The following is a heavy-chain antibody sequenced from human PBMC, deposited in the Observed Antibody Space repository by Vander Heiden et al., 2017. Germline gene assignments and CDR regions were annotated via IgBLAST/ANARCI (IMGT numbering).Heavy chain of an antibody. V-gene: IGHV3-30*18. CDR3: AKSYYYDSSGYSPI. CDR2: ISYDGSNK. Sequence: QVQLVESGGGVVQPGRSLRLSCAASGFTFNDYGMHWVRQAPGKGLEWLAIISYDGSNKYYADSVKCRFTISRDNSKNTLYLQMNSLRAEDTAVYYCAKSYYYDSSGYSPIWGQGTMVTVSS. CDR1: GFTFNDYG. J-gene: IGHJ3*02. D-gene: IGHD3-22*01.